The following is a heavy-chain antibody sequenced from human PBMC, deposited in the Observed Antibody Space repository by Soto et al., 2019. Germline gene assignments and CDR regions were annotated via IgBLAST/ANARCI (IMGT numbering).Heavy chain of an antibody. V-gene: IGHV3-7*05. CDR3: AKDVR. CDR1: GFTFSSHW. J-gene: IGHJ4*02. Sequence: EVQLVESGGDLVQPGGSRRLSCAASGFTFSSHWMSWVRQAPGKGLEWVANIKGDGSEKYYVDSVKGRFTISRDNAKNSLYLQINSLRVEDTALYYCAKDVRWGQGTLVTVSS. CDR2: IKGDGSEK.